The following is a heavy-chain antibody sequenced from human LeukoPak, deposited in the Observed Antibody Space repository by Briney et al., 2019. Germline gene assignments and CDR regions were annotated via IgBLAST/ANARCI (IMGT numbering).Heavy chain of an antibody. V-gene: IGHV3-23*01. J-gene: IGHJ4*02. CDR1: GFTFSSYG. CDR3: AKGPLDYIHGTHYFDY. D-gene: IGHD4-11*01. Sequence: GGSLRLSCAASGFTFSSYGMSWVRQAPGKGLEWVSAISGSGGSTHYADSVKGQFTISRDNSKNTLYLQMNILRAEDTAVYYCAKGPLDYIHGTHYFDYWGQGTLVTVSS. CDR2: ISGSGGST.